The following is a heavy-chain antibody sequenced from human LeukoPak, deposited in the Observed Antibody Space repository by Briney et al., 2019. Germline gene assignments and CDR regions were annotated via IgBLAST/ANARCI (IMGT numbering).Heavy chain of an antibody. V-gene: IGHV3-48*04. CDR3: ARDSIAAAGTIGY. D-gene: IGHD6-13*01. CDR1: GFTFSSYS. CDR2: ISSSSSTI. Sequence: PGGSLRLSCAASGFTFSSYSMNWVRQAPGRGLEWVSYISSSSSTIYYADSVKGRFTISRDNAKNTLYLQMNSLRAEDTAVYYCARDSIAAAGTIGYWGQGTLVTVSS. J-gene: IGHJ4*02.